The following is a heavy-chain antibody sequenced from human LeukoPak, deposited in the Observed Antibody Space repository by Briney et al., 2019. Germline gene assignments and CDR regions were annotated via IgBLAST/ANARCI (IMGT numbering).Heavy chain of an antibody. CDR3: ARRFPIGDDAFDI. D-gene: IGHD2-21*02. CDR2: IYPGDSDT. V-gene: IGHV5-51*01. J-gene: IGHJ3*02. CDR1: GYRFTSYW. Sequence: GASLQISCKGSGYRFTSYWIGWVRQMPGKGLEWMGIIYPGDSDTRYSPSFQGQVTISADKPISTAYLQWSSLKASDTAMYYCARRFPIGDDAFDIWGQGTMVTVSS.